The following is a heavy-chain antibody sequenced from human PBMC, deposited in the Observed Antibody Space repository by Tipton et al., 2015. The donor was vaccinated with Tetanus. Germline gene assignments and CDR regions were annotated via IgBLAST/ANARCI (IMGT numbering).Heavy chain of an antibody. CDR2: IYYSGHT. D-gene: IGHD2-21*01. V-gene: IGHV4-31*03. CDR3: AKDRLCGGECYSL. Sequence: TLSLTCTVSGGSVNSGRYYWTWIRQHPGKGLEWIGYIYYSGHTHYNPSLRGRVDISLDTSQNQISLNLRSVTAADTAVYYCAKDRLCGGECYSLWGRGTLVTVSS. CDR1: GGSVNSGRYY. J-gene: IGHJ4*02.